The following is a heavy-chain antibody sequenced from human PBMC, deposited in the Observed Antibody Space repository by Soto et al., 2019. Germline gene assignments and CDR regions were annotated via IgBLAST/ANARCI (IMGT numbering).Heavy chain of an antibody. J-gene: IGHJ4*02. CDR2: IYYSGST. V-gene: IGHV4-39*01. Sequence: QLQLQESGPGLVKPSETLSLTCTVSGGSISSSSYYWGWIRQPPGKGLEWIGSIYYSGSTYYNPSLXIRXTXYVDTSKNQFSLKLSSVTAADTAVYYCARLVNYFDYWGQGTLVTVSS. CDR1: GGSISSSSYY. CDR3: ARLVNYFDY. D-gene: IGHD2-15*01.